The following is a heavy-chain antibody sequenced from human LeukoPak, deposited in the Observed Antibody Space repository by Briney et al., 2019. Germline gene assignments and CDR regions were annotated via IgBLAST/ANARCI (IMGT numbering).Heavy chain of an antibody. CDR2: IYSGGST. CDR1: GFTVSSNY. CDR3: ARALSDCSSTSCWAGYFDY. D-gene: IGHD2-2*01. J-gene: IGHJ4*02. V-gene: IGHV3-53*01. Sequence: GGSLRLSYAASGFTVSSNYMSWVRQAPGKGLEWVSVIYSGGSTYYADSVKGRFTISRDNSKNTLYLQMNSLRAEDTAVYYCARALSDCSSTSCWAGYFDYWGQGTLVTVSS.